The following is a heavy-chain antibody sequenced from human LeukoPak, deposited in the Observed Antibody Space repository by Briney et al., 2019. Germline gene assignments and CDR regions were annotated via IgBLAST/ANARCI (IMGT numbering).Heavy chain of an antibody. Sequence: SETLSLTCTVSGGSISSYYWSWIRQPPGKGLEWFGYIYYSGSTNYNPSLKSRVTISVDTSKNQFSLKLSSVTAADTAVYYCARGKGSSWYQYYFDYWGQGTLVTVSS. D-gene: IGHD6-13*01. CDR1: GGSISSYY. CDR3: ARGKGSSWYQYYFDY. CDR2: IYYSGST. V-gene: IGHV4-59*01. J-gene: IGHJ4*02.